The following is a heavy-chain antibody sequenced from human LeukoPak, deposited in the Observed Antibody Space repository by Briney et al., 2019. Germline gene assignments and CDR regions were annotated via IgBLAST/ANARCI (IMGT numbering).Heavy chain of an antibody. CDR2: IYHSGST. Sequence: SETLSLTCAVSGCSISSGGYSWSWIRQPPGKGLEWIGYIYHSGSTYYNPSLKSRVTISVDRSKNQFSLKLSSVTAADTAVYYCARETYGDLPDYWGQGTLVTVSS. V-gene: IGHV4-30-2*01. CDR3: ARETYGDLPDY. D-gene: IGHD4-17*01. CDR1: GCSISSGGYS. J-gene: IGHJ4*02.